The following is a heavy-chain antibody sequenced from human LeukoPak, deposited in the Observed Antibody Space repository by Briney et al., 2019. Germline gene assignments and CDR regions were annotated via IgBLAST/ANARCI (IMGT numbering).Heavy chain of an antibody. CDR2: IYSGGST. D-gene: IGHD6-13*01. J-gene: IGHJ1*01. Sequence: QPGGSLRLSCAASEFTVSSNYMSWVRQAPGKGLEWVSVIYSGGSTYYADSVKGRFTISRDNAKNTLYLQMNGLRAEDTAVYYCAIAAAGTKVDFHHWGQGTLVTVSS. V-gene: IGHV3-53*01. CDR3: AIAAAGTKVDFHH. CDR1: EFTVSSNY.